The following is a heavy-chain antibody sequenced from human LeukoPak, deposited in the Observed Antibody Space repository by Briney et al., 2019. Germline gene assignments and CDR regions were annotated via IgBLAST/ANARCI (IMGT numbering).Heavy chain of an antibody. J-gene: IGHJ4*02. CDR2: ISYDGSNK. V-gene: IGHV3-30-3*01. CDR1: GFTFSTYT. Sequence: HPGGSLRLSCAASGFTFSTYTMHWVRQAPGKGLEWVAVISYDGSNKHYADSVKGRFTISRDNSKNTLCLQMNSLRADDTAVYYCARDSYTSSWYDFDYWGQGTLVTVSS. CDR3: ARDSYTSSWYDFDY. D-gene: IGHD6-13*01.